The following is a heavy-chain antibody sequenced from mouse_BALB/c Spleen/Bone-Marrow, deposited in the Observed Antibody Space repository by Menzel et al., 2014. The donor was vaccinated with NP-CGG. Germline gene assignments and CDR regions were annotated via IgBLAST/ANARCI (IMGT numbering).Heavy chain of an antibody. Sequence: EVNVVESGGGLVQPGGSRKLSCAASGFTFSGFGMHWVRQAPEKGLEWVAYISRGSSTIYYADTVKGRFTISRDSPKNTLFLQMTSLRSEDTAMYYCARSGITTGSYWYFDIWGAGTTVTVSS. V-gene: IGHV5-17*02. J-gene: IGHJ1*01. D-gene: IGHD1-1*01. CDR3: ARSGITTGSYWYFDI. CDR2: ISRGSSTI. CDR1: GFTFSGFG.